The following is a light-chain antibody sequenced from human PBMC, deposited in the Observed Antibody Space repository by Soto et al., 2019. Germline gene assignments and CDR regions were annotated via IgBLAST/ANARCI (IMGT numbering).Light chain of an antibody. Sequence: EIVLTQSPGTLSLSPGERATLSCRASQSVSSYLAWYQQKPGQAPRLLISGSSIRATGIPKRFSGSASGTNFTLTISSLEPEDFAVFYCQQYGSSPFTFGPGTKVDIK. CDR2: GSS. CDR3: QQYGSSPFT. CDR1: QSVSSY. J-gene: IGKJ3*01. V-gene: IGKV3-20*01.